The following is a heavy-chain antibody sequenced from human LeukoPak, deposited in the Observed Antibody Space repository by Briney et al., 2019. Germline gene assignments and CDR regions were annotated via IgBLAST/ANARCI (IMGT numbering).Heavy chain of an antibody. CDR1: GGSISSSGYY. V-gene: IGHV4-30-2*01. CDR2: IYHSGST. CDR3: ARDLHNFSSSSSLYYYMDV. D-gene: IGHD6-6*01. Sequence: PSETLSLTCTASGGSISSSGYYWGWIRQPPGKGLEWIGYIYHSGSTYYNPSLKSRVTISVDRSKNQFSLKLSSVTAADTAVYYCARDLHNFSSSSSLYYYMDVWGKGTTVTVSS. J-gene: IGHJ6*03.